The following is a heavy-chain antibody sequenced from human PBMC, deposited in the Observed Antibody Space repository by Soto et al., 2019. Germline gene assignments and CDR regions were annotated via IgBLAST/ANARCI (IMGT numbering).Heavy chain of an antibody. Sequence: EMHLVESGGGLVQPGRSLTISCAASGFTFEDYAMHWVRQAPGKGLEWVSGIGWNSGKIIYADSVKGRFTIARDNAKNSLYLQMNSLRPEDTALYYCAKMGTWDSSGYYQGGFDCWGQGTLVTVSS. CDR3: AKMGTWDSSGYYQGGFDC. CDR1: GFTFEDYA. CDR2: IGWNSGKI. V-gene: IGHV3-9*01. J-gene: IGHJ4*02. D-gene: IGHD3-22*01.